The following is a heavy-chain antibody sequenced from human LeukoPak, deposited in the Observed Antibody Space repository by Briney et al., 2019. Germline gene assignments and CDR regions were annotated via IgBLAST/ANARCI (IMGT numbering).Heavy chain of an antibody. J-gene: IGHJ5*02. CDR2: IYYSGST. CDR3: AKGRDGYRGFDP. V-gene: IGHV4-39*07. Sequence: SETLSLTCTVSGGSISSSYYYWGWIRQPPGKGLEWIGSIYYSGSTNYNPSLKSRVTISVDTSKNQFSLKLSSVTAADTAVYYCAKGRDGYRGFDPWGQGTLVTVSS. CDR1: GGSISSSYYY. D-gene: IGHD5-24*01.